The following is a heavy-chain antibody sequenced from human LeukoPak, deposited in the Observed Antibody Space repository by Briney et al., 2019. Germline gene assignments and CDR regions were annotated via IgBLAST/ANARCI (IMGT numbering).Heavy chain of an antibody. V-gene: IGHV4-34*01. D-gene: IGHD3-16*02. CDR3: ARVPSTSSFGGVIVYYFDY. Sequence: SETLPLTCAVYGGSFSGYYWSWIRQPPGKGLEWIGEINHSGSTNYNPSLKSRVTISVDTSKNQFSLKLSSVTAADTAVYYCARVPSTSSFGGVIVYYFDYWGQGTLVTVSS. CDR1: GGSFSGYY. J-gene: IGHJ4*02. CDR2: INHSGST.